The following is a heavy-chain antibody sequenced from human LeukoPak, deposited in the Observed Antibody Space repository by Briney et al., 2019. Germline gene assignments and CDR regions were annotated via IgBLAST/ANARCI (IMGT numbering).Heavy chain of an antibody. D-gene: IGHD3-3*01. J-gene: IGHJ6*02. V-gene: IGHV3-33*01. CDR2: IWYDGSNK. CDR3: ARDFGQTMDD. Sequence: PGGSLRLSCAASGVTFSSYGMHWVRQAPGKGLEWVAVIWYDGSNKYYAESVKGRFTISRDNSKNTLYLQMNSLRAEDTAVYYCARDFGQTMDDWGQGTTVTVSS. CDR1: GVTFSSYG.